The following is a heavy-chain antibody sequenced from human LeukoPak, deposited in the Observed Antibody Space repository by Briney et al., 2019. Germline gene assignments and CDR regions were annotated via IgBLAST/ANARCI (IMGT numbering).Heavy chain of an antibody. CDR1: GGSISSGGYY. Sequence: MPSETLSLTCTVSGGSISSGGYYWSWIRQHPGKGLEWIGYIYYSGSTYYNPSLKSRVTISVDTSKNQFSLKLSSVTAADTAVYYCAGGGYYDSSGTALSWWGQGTLVTVSS. J-gene: IGHJ4*02. CDR2: IYYSGST. D-gene: IGHD3-22*01. CDR3: AGGGYYDSSGTALSW. V-gene: IGHV4-31*03.